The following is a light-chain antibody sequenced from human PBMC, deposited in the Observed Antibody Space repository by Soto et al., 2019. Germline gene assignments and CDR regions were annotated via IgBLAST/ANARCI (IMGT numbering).Light chain of an antibody. V-gene: IGKV1-5*03. CDR1: QTISSW. Sequence: DIPMTQSPSSLSGSVGDRVTIHCRASQTISSWLAWYQQKPGKAPKLLIYKASTLKSGVPSRFSGSGSGTEFTLTISSLQPDDFATYYCPHYNSYSEAFGQGTKVDIK. J-gene: IGKJ1*01. CDR3: PHYNSYSEA. CDR2: KAS.